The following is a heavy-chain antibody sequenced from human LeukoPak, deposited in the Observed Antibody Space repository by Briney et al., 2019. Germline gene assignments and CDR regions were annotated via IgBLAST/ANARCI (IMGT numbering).Heavy chain of an antibody. Sequence: SQTLSLTCTVSGGSITSGGYYWSWIRQHPGKGLEWIGYIYYNGNTYYNPYLKRRLTISLDTYKNQFSLKLTSVTAADTAVYYCARDQVTLVRRVVRPGNHWFDPWGQGTLVTVSS. CDR3: ARDQVTLVRRVVRPGNHWFDP. D-gene: IGHD3-10*01. CDR2: IYYNGNT. CDR1: GGSITSGGYY. J-gene: IGHJ5*02. V-gene: IGHV4-31*03.